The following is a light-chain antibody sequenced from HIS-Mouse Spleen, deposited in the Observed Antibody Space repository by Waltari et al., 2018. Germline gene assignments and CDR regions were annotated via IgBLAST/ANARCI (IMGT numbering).Light chain of an antibody. J-gene: IGLJ3*02. CDR3: YSTDSSGNRV. Sequence: SYELTQPPSVSVSPGQTARITCSGDALPKKYASWYQQKSGQAPVLVIYEDSKRPSGIPERFSGSSSGTMATLTISGAQVEDEADYYCYSTDSSGNRVFGGGTKLTVL. CDR2: EDS. CDR1: ALPKKY. V-gene: IGLV3-10*01.